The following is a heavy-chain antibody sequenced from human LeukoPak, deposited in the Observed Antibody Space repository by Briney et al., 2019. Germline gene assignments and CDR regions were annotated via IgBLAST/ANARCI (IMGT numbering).Heavy chain of an antibody. CDR3: ARGSGYINFDY. Sequence: SETLSLTCAVSGASVSTYYWSWIRQPPGKGLEWIGYIDYFGRTNYNPSLKSRVTMSLDTSKNQFSLKLNSVTAADTAGYYCARGSGYINFDYWGRGTLVTVSS. D-gene: IGHD5-12*01. CDR1: GASVSTYY. J-gene: IGHJ4*02. CDR2: IDYFGRT. V-gene: IGHV4-59*02.